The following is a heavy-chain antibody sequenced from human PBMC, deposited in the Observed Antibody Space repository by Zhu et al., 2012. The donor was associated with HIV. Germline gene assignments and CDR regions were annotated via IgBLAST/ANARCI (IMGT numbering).Heavy chain of an antibody. J-gene: IGHJ4*02. V-gene: IGHV3-23*01. CDR1: GFTFKNYA. D-gene: IGHD2-15*01. CDR2: ISGSDDGT. Sequence: EVQLLESGGGLVHPGGSLRLSCVASGFTFKNYAMSWVRQFPGKGLEWVSAISGSDDGTYYTESVRGRFTISRDNSKNTLDLQMRGLRAEDTAVYYCAQAPLGSCRGARCYHFDYWGQGVLVTVSS. CDR3: AQAPLGSCRGARCYHFDY.